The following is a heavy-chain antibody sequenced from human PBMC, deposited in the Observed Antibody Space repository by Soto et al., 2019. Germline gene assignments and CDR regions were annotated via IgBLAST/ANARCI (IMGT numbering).Heavy chain of an antibody. J-gene: IGHJ5*02. CDR1: GYPFTXXG. Sequence: QVQLVQSGAEVKKPGASVKVSCKASGYPFTXXGXXXXXXXXXXXLEWMGWISAYNGNTNYAQKLQGRGTMTTDTXXXXXXXXXXXXXXXXXXXXXXXRAXXXXXWFDPWGQGTLVTVSS. CDR2: ISAYNGNT. V-gene: IGHV1-18*01. CDR3: XRAXXXXXWFDP.